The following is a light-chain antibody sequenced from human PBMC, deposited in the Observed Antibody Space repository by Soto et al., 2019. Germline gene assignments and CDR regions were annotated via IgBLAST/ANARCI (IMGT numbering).Light chain of an antibody. Sequence: QSALTQPASVSGSPGQSITLSCTGTSSDVGAFHYVSWYQQHPGKAPKLIIYEVNNRPSGVSNRFSGSKSGNTASLTISGLQAEDEADYYCSSYTTSSTVVFGGGTQLTVL. CDR3: SSYTTSSTVV. V-gene: IGLV2-14*01. CDR2: EVN. CDR1: SSDVGAFHY. J-gene: IGLJ2*01.